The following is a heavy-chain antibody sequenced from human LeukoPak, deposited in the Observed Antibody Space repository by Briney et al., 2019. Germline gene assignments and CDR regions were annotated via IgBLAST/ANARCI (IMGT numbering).Heavy chain of an antibody. V-gene: IGHV1-8*01. Sequence: GASVKVSCKASGYTFTSYDINWVRQATGQGLEWMGWMNPNSGNTGYAQKFQGRVTMTRNTSISTAYMELSSLRSEDTAVYYCARGRSITMMVVVTMYNWFDPWGQGTLVTVSS. J-gene: IGHJ5*02. CDR3: ARGRSITMMVVVTMYNWFDP. CDR1: GYTFTSYD. D-gene: IGHD3-22*01. CDR2: MNPNSGNT.